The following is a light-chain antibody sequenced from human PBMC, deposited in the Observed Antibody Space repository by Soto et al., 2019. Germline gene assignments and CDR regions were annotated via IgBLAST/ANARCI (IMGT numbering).Light chain of an antibody. CDR1: SGYSNYK. Sequence: QLVLTQPPSASASLGASVTLTCTLSSGYSNYKVDWYQQRPEKGPRFVMRVGTGGIVGSKGDGIPDRFSVLGSGLNRYLTIKNIQEEDESDYHCGADHGSGSNFVKVFGTGTKVTVL. J-gene: IGLJ1*01. CDR3: GADHGSGSNFVKV. CDR2: VGTGGIVG. V-gene: IGLV9-49*01.